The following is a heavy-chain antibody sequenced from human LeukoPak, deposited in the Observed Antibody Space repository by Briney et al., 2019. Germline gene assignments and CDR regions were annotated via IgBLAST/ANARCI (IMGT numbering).Heavy chain of an antibody. D-gene: IGHD2-15*01. CDR2: IYYSGGT. CDR1: GGSISSSSYY. J-gene: IGHJ6*03. Sequence: SETLSLTCTVSGGSISSSSYYWGWIRQPPGKGLEWIGSIYYSGGTYYNPSLKSRVTISVDTSKNQFSLKLSSVTAADTAVYYCARVRCSGGSCYFYYYYYYMDVWGKGTTVTVSS. V-gene: IGHV4-39*07. CDR3: ARVRCSGGSCYFYYYYYYMDV.